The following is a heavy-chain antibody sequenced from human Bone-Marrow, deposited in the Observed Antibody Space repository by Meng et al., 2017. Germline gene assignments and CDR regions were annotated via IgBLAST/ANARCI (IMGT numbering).Heavy chain of an antibody. CDR1: GYTFTGYY. J-gene: IGHJ5*02. CDR2: INPNSGGT. V-gene: IGHV1-2*06. CDR3: ARGAAAAGIFDVSYWFDP. D-gene: IGHD6-13*01. Sequence: ASVKVSCKASGYTFTGYYMHWVRQAPGQGLEWMGRINPNSGGTNYAQKFQGRVTMTRDTSISTAYMELSSLRSEDTAVYYCARGAAAAGIFDVSYWFDPWGQGTRVTGSS.